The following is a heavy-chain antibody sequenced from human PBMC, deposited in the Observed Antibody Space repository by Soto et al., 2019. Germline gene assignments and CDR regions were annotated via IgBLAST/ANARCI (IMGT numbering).Heavy chain of an antibody. CDR2: ISYDGSNK. D-gene: IGHD1-7*01. Sequence: QVQLVESGGGVVQPGRSLRLSCAASGFTFGSYAMHWVRQAPGKGLEWVAVISYDGSNKYYADSVKGRFTISRDNSKNTLYLQMNSLRAEDTAVYYCARDNEPGTTGSGAFDIWGQGTMVTVSS. CDR3: ARDNEPGTTGSGAFDI. V-gene: IGHV3-30-3*01. CDR1: GFTFGSYA. J-gene: IGHJ3*02.